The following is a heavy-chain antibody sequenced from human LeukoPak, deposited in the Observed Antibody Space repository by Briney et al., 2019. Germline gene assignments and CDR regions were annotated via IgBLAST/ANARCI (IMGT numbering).Heavy chain of an antibody. J-gene: IGHJ3*02. Sequence: GESLKISCKGSGYSFTSYWIGWVRQMPGKGLEWMGIISPGDSDTRYSPSFQGQVTISADKSISTAYLQWRSLKASDTAMYYCARPSSSWYENAFDIWGQGTMVTVSS. CDR2: ISPGDSDT. D-gene: IGHD6-13*01. CDR3: ARPSSSWYENAFDI. V-gene: IGHV5-51*01. CDR1: GYSFTSYW.